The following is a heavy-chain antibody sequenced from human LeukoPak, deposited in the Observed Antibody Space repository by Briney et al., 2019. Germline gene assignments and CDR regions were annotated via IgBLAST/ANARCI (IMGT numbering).Heavy chain of an antibody. CDR2: INPNSGGT. J-gene: IGHJ4*02. CDR3: ARLRLYYYGSGIYFDY. V-gene: IGHV1-2*02. Sequence: GASVKVSCKASGYTFTGYYMHWVRQAPGQGLEWMGWINPNSGGTNYAQKFQGRVTMTRDTSISTAYMELSRLRSDDTAVYYCARLRLYYYGSGIYFDYWGQGTLVTVSS. CDR1: GYTFTGYY. D-gene: IGHD3-10*01.